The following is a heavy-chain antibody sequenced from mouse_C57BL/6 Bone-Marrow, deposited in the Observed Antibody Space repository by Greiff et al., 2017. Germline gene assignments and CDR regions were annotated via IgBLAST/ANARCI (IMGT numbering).Heavy chain of an antibody. J-gene: IGHJ2*01. CDR2: ISDGGSYT. V-gene: IGHV5-4*01. D-gene: IGHD1-1*01. CDR1: GFTFSSYA. Sequence: EVKLQESGGGLVKPGGSLKLSCAASGFTFSSYAMSWVRQTPEKRLEWVATISDGGSYTYYPDNVKGRFTISRDNAKNNLYLQMSHLKSEDTAMYYCARENAITTVVASYYFDYWGQGTTLTVSS. CDR3: ARENAITTVVASYYFDY.